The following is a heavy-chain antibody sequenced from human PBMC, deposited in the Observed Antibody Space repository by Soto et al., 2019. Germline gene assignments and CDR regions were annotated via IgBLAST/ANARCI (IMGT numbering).Heavy chain of an antibody. CDR3: ARDRVTGGSVKSYYYGMDV. CDR2: IIPICGTT. CDR1: GGTFSSYA. J-gene: IGHJ6*02. D-gene: IGHD3-10*01. V-gene: IGHV1-69*05. Sequence: SVKVSCKASGGTFSSYAISWVRQAPGQGLEWMGGIIPICGTTNYAQKFQGRVTMTRDTSTSTAYMELSRLRSDDTAVYYCARDRVTGGSVKSYYYGMDVWGQGTTVTVSS.